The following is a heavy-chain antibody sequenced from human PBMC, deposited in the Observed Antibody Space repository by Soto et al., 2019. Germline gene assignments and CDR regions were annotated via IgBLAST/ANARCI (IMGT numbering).Heavy chain of an antibody. CDR1: GDSISSGDYY. CDR3: ARATNNYDSSGCYFAS. J-gene: IGHJ4*02. Sequence: QVQLQESGPGLVKPSQTLSLTCTVSGDSISSGDYYWSWIHQPPGKGLEWIGYIYYSGSTYYNPSLKSRVTISVDTSKNQCSVKLRSVTAADSAVYYCARATNNYDSSGCYFASWCQGTLVTVSS. D-gene: IGHD3-22*01. CDR2: IYYSGST. V-gene: IGHV4-30-4*01.